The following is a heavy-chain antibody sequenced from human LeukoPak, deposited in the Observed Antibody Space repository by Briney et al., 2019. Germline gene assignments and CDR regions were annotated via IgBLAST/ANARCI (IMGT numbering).Heavy chain of an antibody. Sequence: SETLSLTCTVSGGSISSYYWSWIRQPPRKGLEWIGYIYYSGSTNYNPSLKSRVTISVDTSKNQFSLKLSSVTAADTAVYYCARLRSSWYFFDYWGQGTLVTVSS. CDR2: IYYSGST. J-gene: IGHJ4*02. CDR3: ARLRSSWYFFDY. V-gene: IGHV4-59*08. CDR1: GGSISSYY. D-gene: IGHD6-13*01.